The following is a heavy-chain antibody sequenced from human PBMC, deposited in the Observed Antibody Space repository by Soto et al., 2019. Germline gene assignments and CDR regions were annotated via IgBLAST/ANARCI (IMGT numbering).Heavy chain of an antibody. V-gene: IGHV3-11*01. CDR1: GFSFSDYY. CDR3: ARDILTGYGGPDAFDI. Sequence: GGSLRLSCAASGFSFSDYYMSWIRQAPGKGLEWVSYISSSGSTIYYADSVKGRFTISRDNAKNSLYLQVNSLRAEDTAVYYCARDILTGYGGPDAFDIWGQGTMVTVSS. D-gene: IGHD3-9*01. J-gene: IGHJ3*02. CDR2: ISSSGSTI.